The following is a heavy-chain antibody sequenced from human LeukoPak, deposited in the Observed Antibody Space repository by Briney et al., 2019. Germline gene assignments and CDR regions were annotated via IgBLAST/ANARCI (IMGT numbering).Heavy chain of an antibody. V-gene: IGHV3-72*01. CDR1: GFSIADHH. CDR2: SATTKPNSCTT. D-gene: IGHD6-13*01. CDR3: VRVVTTRSGWYHFDN. Sequence: PGGSLRLSCAGAGFSIADHHMDWVRQAPGTGLEWIGRSATTKPNSCTTQYAASVRGRFTISRDDSQNSQYLHLNSLKTEDTAVYYCVRVVTTRSGWYHFDNWGLGTLVSVSS. J-gene: IGHJ4*02.